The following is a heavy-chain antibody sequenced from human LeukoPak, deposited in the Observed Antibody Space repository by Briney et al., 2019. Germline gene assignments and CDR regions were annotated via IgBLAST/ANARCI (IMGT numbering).Heavy chain of an antibody. CDR3: ARGTAENFDY. CDR1: GGSISSYY. V-gene: IGHV4-59*01. Sequence: SETLSLTCTVSGGSISSYYWSWIRQPPGKGLEWIGYIYYSGSTNYNLSLKSRVTISVDTSKNQFSLKLSSVTAADTAVYYCARGTAENFDYWGQGTLVTVSS. J-gene: IGHJ4*02. CDR2: IYYSGST.